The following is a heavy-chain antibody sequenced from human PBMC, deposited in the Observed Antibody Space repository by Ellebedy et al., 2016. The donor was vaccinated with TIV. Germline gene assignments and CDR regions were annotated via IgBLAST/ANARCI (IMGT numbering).Heavy chain of an antibody. CDR1: GYSVSSYH. CDR3: ARDAELTY. V-gene: IGHV3-48*02. CDR2: ISDSGTYI. J-gene: IGHJ4*02. D-gene: IGHD1-7*01. Sequence: GESLKISCAASGYSVSSYHMNWARQAPGKGLEWVSYISDSGTYIYYAASVKGRFTVSRDDAKNSVYLQMNSLRDEDSAIYYYARDAELTYWGQGTLVTVS.